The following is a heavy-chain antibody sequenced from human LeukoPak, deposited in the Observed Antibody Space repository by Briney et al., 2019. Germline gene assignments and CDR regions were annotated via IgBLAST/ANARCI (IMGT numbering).Heavy chain of an antibody. CDR1: GGSISSGGYS. CDR3: ARTYGSGSYRPFGY. Sequence: SETLSLTCAVSGGSISSGGYSWSWIRQPPGKGLEGIGYSYHSGSTYYNPSPKNRGTISVDRSKNQFSLKLSSVTAADTAVYYCARTYGSGSYRPFGYWGQGTLVTVSS. V-gene: IGHV4-30-2*01. CDR2: SYHSGST. D-gene: IGHD3-10*01. J-gene: IGHJ4*02.